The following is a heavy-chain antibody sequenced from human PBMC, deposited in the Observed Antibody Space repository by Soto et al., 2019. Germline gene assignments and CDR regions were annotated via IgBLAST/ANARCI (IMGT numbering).Heavy chain of an antibody. V-gene: IGHV1-69*02. CDR3: ARGGDGYKPFVY. Sequence: QVQLVQSGAEVKKPGSSVKVSCKASGGTFSSYTISWVRQAPGQGLEWMGRIIPILGIANYAQKFQGRVTITADKSTSTAYMELSSLRSEDTAVYYCARGGDGYKPFVYWGQGTLVTVSS. D-gene: IGHD3-16*01. J-gene: IGHJ4*02. CDR1: GGTFSSYT. CDR2: IIPILGIA.